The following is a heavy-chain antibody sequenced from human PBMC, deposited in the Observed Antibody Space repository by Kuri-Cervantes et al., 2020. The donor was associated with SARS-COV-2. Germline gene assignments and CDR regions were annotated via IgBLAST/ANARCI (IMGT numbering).Heavy chain of an antibody. Sequence: GESLKISCAASGFTVSSNYMSWVRQAPGKGLEWVSVIYSGGSTYYADSVKGRFTISRGNSKNTLYLQMNSLRAEDTAVYYCARTNSGSFYFDYWGQGTLVTVPS. CDR1: GFTVSSNY. D-gene: IGHD1-26*01. J-gene: IGHJ4*02. CDR2: IYSGGST. V-gene: IGHV3-53*01. CDR3: ARTNSGSFYFDY.